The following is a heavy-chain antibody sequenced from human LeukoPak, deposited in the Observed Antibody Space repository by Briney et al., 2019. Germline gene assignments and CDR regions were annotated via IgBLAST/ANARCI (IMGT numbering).Heavy chain of an antibody. CDR3: ARVIVGSSSSDIDY. CDR1: GYTFTGYY. D-gene: IGHD6-6*01. CDR2: ISPNSGDT. J-gene: IGHJ4*02. V-gene: IGHV1-2*02. Sequence: ASVKVSCKASGYTFTGYYMYWVRQAPGQGLEWMGWISPNSGDTHYAQKFQGRVTLTRDTSISTAYMELSRLRSDDTAVYYCARVIVGSSSSDIDYWGQGTLVTVSS.